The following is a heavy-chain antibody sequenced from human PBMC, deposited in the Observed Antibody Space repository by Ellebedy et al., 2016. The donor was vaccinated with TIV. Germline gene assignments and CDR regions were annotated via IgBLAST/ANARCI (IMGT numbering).Heavy chain of an antibody. CDR3: ARRGRGPVGLDY. Sequence: GGSLRLXXAASGSTFSTYSVNWVRQAPGKGLEWISTIGGLDTATHYADSVKGRFTISRDNSKDTVYLQMNSLRVEDTALYYCARRGRGPVGLDYWGQGTLVTVSS. D-gene: IGHD3-10*01. CDR2: IGGLDTAT. V-gene: IGHV3-23*01. J-gene: IGHJ4*02. CDR1: GSTFSTYS.